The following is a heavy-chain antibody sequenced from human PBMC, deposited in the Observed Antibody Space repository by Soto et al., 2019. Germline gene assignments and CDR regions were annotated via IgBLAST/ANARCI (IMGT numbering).Heavy chain of an antibody. Sequence: GVSLRLSCAASGFTFSTYAMAWVRQAPGKGLEWVSGVSASGLNTDYADPVKGRFYISRDNSKNTVSLHMNSLRAEDTALYYCAKEFPGPFDYWGRGTLVTVSS. CDR1: GFTFSTYA. D-gene: IGHD7-27*01. J-gene: IGHJ4*02. V-gene: IGHV3-23*01. CDR2: VSASGLNT. CDR3: AKEFPGPFDY.